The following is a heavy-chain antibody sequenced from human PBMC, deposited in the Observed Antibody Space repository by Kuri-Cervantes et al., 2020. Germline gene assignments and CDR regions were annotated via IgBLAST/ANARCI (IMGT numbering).Heavy chain of an antibody. V-gene: IGHV2-26*01. CDR1: GFSLSTSGVG. CDR3: ARGSSSHYYYYYMDV. CDR2: IFSNDEK. D-gene: IGHD6-6*01. J-gene: IGHJ6*03. Sequence: SGPTLVKPTQTLTLTCTFSGFSLSTSGVGVGWIRQPPGKALEWLAHIFSNDEKSYSTSLKSRLTISKDTSKSQVVLTMTNMDPVDTATYYCARGSSSHYYYYYMDVWGKGTTVTVSS.